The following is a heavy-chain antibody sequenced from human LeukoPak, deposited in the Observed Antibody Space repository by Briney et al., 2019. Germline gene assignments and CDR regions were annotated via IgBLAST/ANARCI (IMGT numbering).Heavy chain of an antibody. J-gene: IGHJ6*03. D-gene: IGHD2-2*01. CDR3: ARDGLDQGSAAIGYYYYYMDV. V-gene: IGHV3-11*06. Sequence: GGSLRLSCAASGFTFSDYYMNWIRQAPGKGLEWVSSISSSSSYIYYADSVKGRFTISRDNAKNSLYLQMNSLRAEDTAVYYCARDGLDQGSAAIGYYYYYMDVWGKGTTVTVSS. CDR2: ISSSSSYI. CDR1: GFTFSDYY.